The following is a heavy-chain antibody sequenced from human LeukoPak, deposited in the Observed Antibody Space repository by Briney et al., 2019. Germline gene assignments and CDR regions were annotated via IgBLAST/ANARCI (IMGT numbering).Heavy chain of an antibody. D-gene: IGHD3-22*01. CDR3: ARGRKIVVVMGGFFDY. J-gene: IGHJ4*02. CDR1: GFTFSSYW. V-gene: IGHV3-7*03. CDR2: IKQDGSEK. Sequence: GGSLRLSCAASGFTFSSYWMNWARQAPGKGLEWVANIKQDGSEKYYVDSVKGRFTISRDNAKNSLYLQMDSLRVEDTAVYYCARGRKIVVVMGGFFDYWGQGTLVTVSS.